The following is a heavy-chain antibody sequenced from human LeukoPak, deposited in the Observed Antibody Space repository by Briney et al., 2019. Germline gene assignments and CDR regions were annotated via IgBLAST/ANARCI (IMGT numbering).Heavy chain of an antibody. CDR1: GLTISSYS. Sequence: GGSLRLSCAASGLTISSYSMSWVREAPGKGLQWVSYISSSSSTIYYADYVKGRFTISRDNAKNSLYLQMNSLRAEYTAVYYCARALWFGETFPAYWGQGTLVTVSS. D-gene: IGHD3-10*01. V-gene: IGHV3-48*01. CDR2: ISSSSSTI. J-gene: IGHJ4*02. CDR3: ARALWFGETFPAY.